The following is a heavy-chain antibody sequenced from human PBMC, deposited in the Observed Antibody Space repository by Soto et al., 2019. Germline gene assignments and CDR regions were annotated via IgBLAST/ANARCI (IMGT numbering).Heavy chain of an antibody. Sequence: PGGSLRLSCAASGFTFRNYAMTWARQAPGKGLEWVSSLLRSGSSAYYADSVRGRFSISSDTSANSLYLQMDNLRAEDTAIYYFAKDAISGDGIWLMDSWGQGTVVTVSS. CDR2: LLRSGSSA. CDR1: GFTFRNYA. J-gene: IGHJ5*02. CDR3: AKDAISGDGIWLMDS. D-gene: IGHD4-17*01. V-gene: IGHV3-23*01.